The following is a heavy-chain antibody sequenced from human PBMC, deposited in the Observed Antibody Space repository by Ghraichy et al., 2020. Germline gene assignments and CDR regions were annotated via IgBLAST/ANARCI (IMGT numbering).Heavy chain of an antibody. V-gene: IGHV4-59*01. J-gene: IGHJ4*02. Sequence: SETLSLTCTVSGGSISSYYWSWIRQPPGKGLEWIGYIYYSGSTNYNPSLKSRVTISVDTSKNQFSLKLSSVTAADTAVYYCARERRPGKQFFIDYWGQGTLVTVSS. D-gene: IGHD3-10*01. CDR3: ARERRPGKQFFIDY. CDR2: IYYSGST. CDR1: GGSISSYY.